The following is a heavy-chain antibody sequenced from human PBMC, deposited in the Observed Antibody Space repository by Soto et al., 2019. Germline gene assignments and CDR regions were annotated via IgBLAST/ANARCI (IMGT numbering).Heavy chain of an antibody. CDR1: GGSINSGRSS. CDR2: IYHSGST. CDR3: VRESTTSGPNWFDT. V-gene: IGHV4-30-2*06. J-gene: IGHJ5*02. D-gene: IGHD1-1*01. Sequence: SETLSLTCSASGGSINSGRSSWNWIRQSPGKGLEWIAYIYHSGSTYYNPSLKSRVTISVDRSENQFSLKLTSVTAADTAVYYCVRESTTSGPNWFDTWGPGILVTVSS.